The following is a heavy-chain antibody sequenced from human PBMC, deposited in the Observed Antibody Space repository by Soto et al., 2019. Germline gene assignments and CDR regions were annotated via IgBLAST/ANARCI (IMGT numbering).Heavy chain of an antibody. D-gene: IGHD3-3*01. CDR2: IIPIIGTA. V-gene: IGHV1-69*12. J-gene: IGHJ6*02. CDR1: GGTFSSYG. Sequence: QVQLVQSGAEVKKPGSSVKVSCKASGGTFSSYGISWVRQAPGQGLEWMGGIIPIIGTANYAQKFQGRVTITADESTSTAYMELSSLRSEDTAVYYCARPTYHDFWSGYQTGYYYYGMDVWGQGTTVTVSS. CDR3: ARPTYHDFWSGYQTGYYYYGMDV.